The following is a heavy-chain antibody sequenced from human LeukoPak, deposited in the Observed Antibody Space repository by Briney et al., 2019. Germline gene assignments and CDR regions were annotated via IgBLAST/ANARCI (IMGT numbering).Heavy chain of an antibody. CDR3: AKESSYYDILTGYYSRSFDY. CDR1: GFTFSSYA. D-gene: IGHD3-9*01. CDR2: ISGCGGST. J-gene: IGHJ4*02. Sequence: PGGSLRLSCAASGFTFSSYAMSWVRQAPGKGLEGVSTISGCGGSTYYADSVKGRFTISRDNSKNTLYLQMNSLRAEDTAVYYCAKESSYYDILTGYYSRSFDYWGQGTLVTVSS. V-gene: IGHV3-23*01.